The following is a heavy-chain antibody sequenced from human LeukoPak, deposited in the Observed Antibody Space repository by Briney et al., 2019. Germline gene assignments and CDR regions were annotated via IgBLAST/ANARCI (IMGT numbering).Heavy chain of an antibody. D-gene: IGHD6-19*01. CDR1: GFTFSSYA. CDR3: ARGAVAVSYYFDY. J-gene: IGHJ4*02. CDR2: ISYDGSNK. Sequence: PGRSLRLSCAASGFTFSSYAMHWVRQAPGKGLEWVAVISYDGSNKYYADSVKGRFTISRDNSKNTLYLQMNSLRAEDTAVYYCARGAVAVSYYFDYWGQGTLVTVSS. V-gene: IGHV3-30*04.